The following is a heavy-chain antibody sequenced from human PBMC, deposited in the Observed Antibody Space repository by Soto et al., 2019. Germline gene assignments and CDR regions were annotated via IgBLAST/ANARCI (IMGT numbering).Heavy chain of an antibody. Sequence: GGSLRLSCAASGFTFSSFGMHWVRQAPGKGLEWVAVIWYDGSNKYYADSVKGRCTISRDNAKNSLYLQMNSLRAEDTAVYYCARDGGSYYFDYWGQGTLVTVSS. J-gene: IGHJ4*02. D-gene: IGHD1-26*01. V-gene: IGHV3-33*01. CDR1: GFTFSSFG. CDR2: IWYDGSNK. CDR3: ARDGGSYYFDY.